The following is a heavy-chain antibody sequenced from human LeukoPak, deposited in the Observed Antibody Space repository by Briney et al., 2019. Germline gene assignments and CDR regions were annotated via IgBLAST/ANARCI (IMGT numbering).Heavy chain of an antibody. CDR3: ARDSVSDAFDI. Sequence: PSETLSLTCAVSGGSISSSNWWSWVRQPPGKGLEWIGEIYHSGSTNYNPSLKSRVTISVDTSKNQFSLKLSSVTAADTAVYYCARDSVSDAFDIWGQGTMVTVSS. CDR1: GGSISSSNW. D-gene: IGHD3-10*01. V-gene: IGHV4-4*02. CDR2: IYHSGST. J-gene: IGHJ3*02.